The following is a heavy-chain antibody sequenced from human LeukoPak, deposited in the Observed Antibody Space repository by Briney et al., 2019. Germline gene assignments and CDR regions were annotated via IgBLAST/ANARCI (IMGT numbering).Heavy chain of an antibody. CDR3: ACLRGMGVGYFDS. V-gene: IGHV4-39*01. D-gene: IGHD3-10*01. J-gene: IGHJ4*02. CDR1: GGSISSGGYY. Sequence: PSETLSLTCTVSGGSISSGGYYWGWIRQPPGKGLEWIGTIYYSGSTQYNPSLKSRVTISVDTSKNQFSLKLSSVTAADTAIYHCACLRGMGVGYFDSWGQGTLVTVSS. CDR2: IYYSGST.